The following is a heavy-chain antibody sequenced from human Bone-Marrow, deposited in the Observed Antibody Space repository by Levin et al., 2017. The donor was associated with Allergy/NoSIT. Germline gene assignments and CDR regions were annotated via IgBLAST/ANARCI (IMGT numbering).Heavy chain of an antibody. CDR1: GFNVKNYY. CDR2: TYPGGTT. D-gene: IGHD3-10*01. CDR3: ARNFGESAFMPLYFDL. J-gene: IGHJ2*01. V-gene: IGHV3-53*01. Sequence: GGSLRLSCAASGFNVKNYYMSWVRQAPGTGLEWVSYTYPGGTTNYADSVKGRFTISRDTSQNTLLLHMNSLGVHDTAMYYCARNFGESAFMPLYFDLWGRGTLLAV.